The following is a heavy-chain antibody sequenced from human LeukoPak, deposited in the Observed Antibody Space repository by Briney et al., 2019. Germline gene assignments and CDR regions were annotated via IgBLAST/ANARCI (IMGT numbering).Heavy chain of an antibody. Sequence: GGSLRLSCAASGFTFSSYIMNWVRQAPGKGLEWVSSISSSSSYIYYADSVKGRFTISRDNAKNSMYLQMNSLRAEDTAVYYCARVLDYYYDRSGLMDYWGQGTLVTVSS. CDR3: ARVLDYYYDRSGLMDY. J-gene: IGHJ4*02. D-gene: IGHD3-22*01. CDR1: GFTFSSYI. V-gene: IGHV3-21*01. CDR2: ISSSSSYI.